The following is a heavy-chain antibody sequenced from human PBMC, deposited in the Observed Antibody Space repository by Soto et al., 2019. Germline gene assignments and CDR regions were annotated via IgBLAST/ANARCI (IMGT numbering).Heavy chain of an antibody. CDR1: GVTFTDYW. J-gene: IGHJ4*02. CDR3: ARDDEGGSECDLGY. D-gene: IGHD1-26*01. V-gene: IGHV5-51*06. CDR2: IFPDDSDI. Sequence: GEYLKISCKASGVTFTDYWIGWLRQMPGKGLEWMGIIFPDDSDIKYSTSFQGQVIISADRSITTAYLQMSSLKASDTAIYYCARDDEGGSECDLGYWGQGTLVTVSS.